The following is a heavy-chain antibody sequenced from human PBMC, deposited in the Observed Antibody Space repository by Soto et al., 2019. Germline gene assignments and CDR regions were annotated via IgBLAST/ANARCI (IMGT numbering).Heavy chain of an antibody. CDR1: GYTFTSYG. D-gene: IGHD3-3*01. CDR3: ARDPYLYYDLFDYGMDV. CDR2: ISAYNGNT. V-gene: IGHV1-18*04. Sequence: ASVKVSCKASGYTFTSYGISWVRQAPGQGLEWMGWISAYNGNTNYAQKLQGRVTMTTDTSTSTAYMELRSLRSDDTAVYYRARDPYLYYDLFDYGMDVWGQGTTVTVSS. J-gene: IGHJ6*02.